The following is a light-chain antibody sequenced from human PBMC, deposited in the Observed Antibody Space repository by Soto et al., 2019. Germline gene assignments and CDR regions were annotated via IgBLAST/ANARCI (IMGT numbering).Light chain of an antibody. Sequence: EIVLTQSPGTLSLSPGERATLSCRASQSVSSSYLAWYQQKPGQAPRLLIYGASSGATGIPDRFSGSGPGTDFTLTISRLEPEDFAVYYCQQYGSSPWTFGQGTKVEIK. CDR1: QSVSSSY. CDR2: GAS. V-gene: IGKV3-20*01. J-gene: IGKJ1*01. CDR3: QQYGSSPWT.